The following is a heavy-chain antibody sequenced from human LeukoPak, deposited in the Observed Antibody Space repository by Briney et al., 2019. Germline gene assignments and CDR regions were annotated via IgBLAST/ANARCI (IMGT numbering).Heavy chain of an antibody. CDR3: ARDHGSGYHYYYYGMDV. D-gene: IGHD5-12*01. V-gene: IGHV3-53*01. J-gene: IGHJ6*02. Sequence: GGSLRLSCAASGFTFSSYAMHWVRQAPGKGLEWVSVIYSGGSTYYADSVKGRFTISRDNSKNTLYLQMNSLRAEDTAVYYCARDHGSGYHYYYYGMDVWGQGTTVTVSS. CDR1: GFTFSSYA. CDR2: IYSGGST.